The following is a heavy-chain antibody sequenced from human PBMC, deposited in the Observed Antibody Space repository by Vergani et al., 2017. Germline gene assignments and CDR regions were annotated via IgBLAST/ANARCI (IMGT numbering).Heavy chain of an antibody. J-gene: IGHJ6*02. CDR2: INAGSGNT. CDR3: ARTIEVVGYCSGGGCYSPTDYGMDV. D-gene: IGHD2-15*01. CDR1: GYTFTSYA. V-gene: IGHV1-3*01. Sequence: QVQLVQSGAEVKKPGASVKVSCKASGYTFTSYAMHWVRQAPGQRLEWMGWINAGSGNTKYSQKFQGRVTITRDTSASTAYMELSSLRSEDTAVYYCARTIEVVGYCSGGGCYSPTDYGMDVWGQGTTVTVSS.